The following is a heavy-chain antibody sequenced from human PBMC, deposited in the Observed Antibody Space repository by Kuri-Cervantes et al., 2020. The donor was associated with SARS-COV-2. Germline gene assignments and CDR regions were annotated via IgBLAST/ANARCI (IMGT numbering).Heavy chain of an antibody. CDR2: ISSSSSYI. D-gene: IGHD2-15*01. V-gene: IGHV3-21*01. Sequence: GESLKISCAASGFTFSSYSMNWVRQAPGKGLEWVSSISSSSSYIYYADSVKGRFTISRDNAKNSLYLQMNSLRAEDTAVYYCARAADMGIFDYWGQGTRVTGYS. J-gene: IGHJ4*02. CDR1: GFTFSSYS. CDR3: ARAADMGIFDY.